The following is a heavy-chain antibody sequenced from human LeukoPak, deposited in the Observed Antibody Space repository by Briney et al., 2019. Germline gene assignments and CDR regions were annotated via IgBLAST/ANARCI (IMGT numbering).Heavy chain of an antibody. CDR3: ARRRKDLNWFDP. V-gene: IGHV4-39*01. CDR2: INYSGRT. Sequence: PSETLSLTCTVSGGSISSGDYYWSWIRQPPGKGLEWIALINYSGRTFYNPSLRSRVTISVDMSKNQFSLNLNSVTAADTAVYYCARRRKDLNWFDPWGQGTLVTVSS. J-gene: IGHJ5*02. CDR1: GGSISSGDYY.